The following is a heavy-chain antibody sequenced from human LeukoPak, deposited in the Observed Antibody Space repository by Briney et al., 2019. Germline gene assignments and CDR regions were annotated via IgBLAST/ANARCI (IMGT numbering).Heavy chain of an antibody. V-gene: IGHV1-69*13. J-gene: IGHJ5*02. Sequence: ASVKVSCKASGGTFSSYAISWVRQAPGQGLEWMGGTIPIFGTANYAQKFQGRVTITADESTSTAYMELSSLRSEDTAVYFCASAPRYSSSWPNNWFDPWGQGTLVTVSS. D-gene: IGHD6-13*01. CDR2: TIPIFGTA. CDR1: GGTFSSYA. CDR3: ASAPRYSSSWPNNWFDP.